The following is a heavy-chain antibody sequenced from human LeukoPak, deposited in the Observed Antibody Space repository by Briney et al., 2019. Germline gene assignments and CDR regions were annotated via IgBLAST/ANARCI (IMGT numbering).Heavy chain of an antibody. CDR2: IYTSGTT. V-gene: IGHV4-61*09. CDR1: GGSISSGSYY. D-gene: IGHD6-13*01. CDR3: AREIAAARTMGYYFYMDV. J-gene: IGHJ6*03. Sequence: PSQTLSLTCTVSGGSISSGSYYWSWIRQPAGKGLEWIGHIYTSGTTNYNPSLKSRVTMSVDTSRSQFSLKLSSVTAADTAVYYCAREIAAARTMGYYFYMDVWGTGTTVTVSS.